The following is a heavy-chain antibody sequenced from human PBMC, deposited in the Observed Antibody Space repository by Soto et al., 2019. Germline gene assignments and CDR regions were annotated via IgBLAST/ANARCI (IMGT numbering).Heavy chain of an antibody. CDR1: GCSISPYY. J-gene: IGHJ4*02. D-gene: IGHD3-22*01. CDR2: IYYAGTT. Sequence: SETLSLTCTVSGCSISPYYWSWIRQPPGKGLEWIGYIYYAGTTTYNPSLKSRVSISIDTSKSEVSLKLTSVTAADTVVYYCARLGGYYQSLDSWGQGTVVTVSS. CDR3: ARLGGYYQSLDS. V-gene: IGHV4-59*08.